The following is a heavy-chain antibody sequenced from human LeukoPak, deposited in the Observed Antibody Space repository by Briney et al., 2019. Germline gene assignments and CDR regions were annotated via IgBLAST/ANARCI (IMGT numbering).Heavy chain of an antibody. Sequence: GESLKISCRGSEYSFTSYWIGWLRQMPGKGLEWMGIIYPGDSDSRYSPSFQGQVTISADKSISTAYVQWSSLKASGTAMYYCARLHFGSGRGFDYWGQGTLVTVSS. CDR2: IYPGDSDS. V-gene: IGHV5-51*01. D-gene: IGHD3-10*01. J-gene: IGHJ4*02. CDR3: ARLHFGSGRGFDY. CDR1: EYSFTSYW.